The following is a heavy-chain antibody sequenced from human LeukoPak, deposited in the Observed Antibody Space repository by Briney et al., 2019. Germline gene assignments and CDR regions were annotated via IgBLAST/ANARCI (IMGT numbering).Heavy chain of an antibody. D-gene: IGHD6-6*01. J-gene: IGHJ4*02. V-gene: IGHV3-48*02. CDR1: GFTFASYA. CDR2: ISSSSSTI. CDR3: AREYSSSSGKALDY. Sequence: GGSLRLSCAASGFTFASYAMNWVRQAPGKGLEWVSYISSSSSTIYYADSVKGRFTISRDNAKNSLHLQMNTLRDEDTAVYYCAREYSSSSGKALDYWGQGTLVTVSA.